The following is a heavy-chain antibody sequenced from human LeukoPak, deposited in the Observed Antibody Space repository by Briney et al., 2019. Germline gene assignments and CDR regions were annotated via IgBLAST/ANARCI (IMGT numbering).Heavy chain of an antibody. J-gene: IGHJ4*02. D-gene: IGHD6-13*01. CDR3: ARGRWAPFDC. CDR2: IKQDGSEK. Sequence: GRSLRLSCAASGFTFSSYAMSWVRQAPGKGLEWVANIKQDGSEKNYVASVKGRFTISRDNAKNSLYLQMNSLRAEDTALYYCARGRWAPFDCWGQGTLVTVSS. CDR1: GFTFSSYA. V-gene: IGHV3-7*01.